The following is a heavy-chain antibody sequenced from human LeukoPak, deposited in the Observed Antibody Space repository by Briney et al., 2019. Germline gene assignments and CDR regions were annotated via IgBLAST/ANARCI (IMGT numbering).Heavy chain of an antibody. V-gene: IGHV1-2*02. CDR1: GYTFTGYY. Sequence: ASVKVSCKASGYTFTGYYMHWVRQAPGQGLEWMGWINPNSGGTNYAQKFQGRVTMTRDTSTSTAYMELRSLRSDDTAVYYCAREMYSSSFDYWGQGTLVTVSS. CDR2: INPNSGGT. D-gene: IGHD6-13*01. J-gene: IGHJ4*02. CDR3: AREMYSSSFDY.